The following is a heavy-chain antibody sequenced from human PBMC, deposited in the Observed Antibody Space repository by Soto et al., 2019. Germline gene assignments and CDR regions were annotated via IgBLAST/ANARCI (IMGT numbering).Heavy chain of an antibody. CDR3: AREMGHDFWSGYYNYFDY. D-gene: IGHD3-3*01. CDR2: MNPNSGNT. Sequence: ASVKVSCKASGYTFTSYDINWVRQATGQGLEWMGWMNPNSGNTGYAQKFQGRVTMTRNTSISTAYMELSSLRSEDTAVYYCAREMGHDFWSGYYNYFDYWGQGTLVTVSS. V-gene: IGHV1-8*01. J-gene: IGHJ4*02. CDR1: GYTFTSYD.